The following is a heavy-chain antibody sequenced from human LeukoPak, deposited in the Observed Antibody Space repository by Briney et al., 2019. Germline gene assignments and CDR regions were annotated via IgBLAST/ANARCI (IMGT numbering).Heavy chain of an antibody. Sequence: ASVKVSCKASGYTFTSYDINWVRQAPGQGLEWMGWINPNSGGTNYAQKFQGRVTMTRDTSISTAYMELSRLRSDDTAVYYCARDHDTAMVNWGQGTLVTVSS. CDR1: GYTFTSYD. J-gene: IGHJ4*02. D-gene: IGHD5-18*01. CDR2: INPNSGGT. CDR3: ARDHDTAMVN. V-gene: IGHV1-2*02.